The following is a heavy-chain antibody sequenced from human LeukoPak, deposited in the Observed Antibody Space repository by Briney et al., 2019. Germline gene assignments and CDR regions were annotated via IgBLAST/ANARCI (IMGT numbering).Heavy chain of an antibody. V-gene: IGHV4-31*03. D-gene: IGHD3-22*01. CDR3: AKDPAHYYDNSGYLRDGFDI. CDR2: IYYSGST. Sequence: SETLSLTCTVSGGSISSGGYYWSWIRQHPGKGLEWIGYIYYSGSTYYNPSLKSRVTISVDTSKNQFSLKLSSVTAADTAVCYFAKDPAHYYDNSGYLRDGFDIWGQRTKVTVSS. J-gene: IGHJ3*02. CDR1: GGSISSGGYY.